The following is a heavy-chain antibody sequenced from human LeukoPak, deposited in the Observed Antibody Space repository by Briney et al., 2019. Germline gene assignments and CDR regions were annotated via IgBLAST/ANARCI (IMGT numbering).Heavy chain of an antibody. Sequence: GGSLRLSCAASGFTFSNYAMSWVRQAPGKGLEWVSSISGSGDNTYYAESVKGRFTISRDNSKNTLFLQMNSLRAEDTAVFYCAKRSGYTTGWFFDFWGQGTLVTVSS. CDR2: ISGSGDNT. V-gene: IGHV3-23*01. CDR1: GFTFSNYA. D-gene: IGHD6-19*01. CDR3: AKRSGYTTGWFFDF. J-gene: IGHJ4*02.